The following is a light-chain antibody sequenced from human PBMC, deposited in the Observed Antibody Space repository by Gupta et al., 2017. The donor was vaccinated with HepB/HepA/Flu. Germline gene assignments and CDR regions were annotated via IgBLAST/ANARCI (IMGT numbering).Light chain of an antibody. V-gene: IGKV4-1*01. J-gene: IGKJ1*01. CDR2: WAS. CDR1: QSVLYSSDNKHN. Sequence: DIVMTQSPDSLAVSLGERATINCKSSQSVLYSSDNKHNLGWYQQKPGQPPKLLIYWASTRESGVPDRSSGSGSGTDSTLTISSLQAEDVAVYYCQQYYDTPWTFGQGTKVEIK. CDR3: QQYYDTPWT.